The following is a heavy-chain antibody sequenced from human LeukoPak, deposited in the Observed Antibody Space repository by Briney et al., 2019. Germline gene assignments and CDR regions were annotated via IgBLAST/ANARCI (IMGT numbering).Heavy chain of an antibody. Sequence: GGSLRLSCAASGFTFSTSWMNWVRQAPGKGLEWVASINPGGSEKYSVDSVKGRFTISRDNAKNSLFLQMNSLIAEDTAVYYCTRVGGGDGSGWSTTDYWGQGTLVTISS. CDR3: TRVGGGDGSGWSTTDY. D-gene: IGHD6-19*01. J-gene: IGHJ4*02. CDR2: INPGGSEK. V-gene: IGHV3-7*04. CDR1: GFTFSTSW.